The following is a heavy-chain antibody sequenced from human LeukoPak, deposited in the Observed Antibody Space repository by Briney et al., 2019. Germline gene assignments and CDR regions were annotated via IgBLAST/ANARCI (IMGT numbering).Heavy chain of an antibody. CDR1: GFTFSSLS. Sequence: PGGSLRLSCAAYGFTFSSLSMKWVRQAPGKGLEWVSSISSSSSYIYYADAVKGRFTISRDNAKHSLYLQMNSLRAEDTAVYYCARDSIAVGPNQNKYYFDYWGQGTLVTVSS. D-gene: IGHD1-26*01. CDR2: ISSSSSYI. V-gene: IGHV3-21*01. CDR3: ARDSIAVGPNQNKYYFDY. J-gene: IGHJ4*02.